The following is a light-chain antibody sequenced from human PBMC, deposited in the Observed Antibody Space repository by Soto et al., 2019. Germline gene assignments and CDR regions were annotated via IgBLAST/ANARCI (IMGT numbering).Light chain of an antibody. Sequence: QSALTQPASLSGSPGQSITISFPGTSSDVGGYNYVSWYQQHPGKAPKFMIYDVSNRPSGVSNRFSGSKSGNTASLTISGLQAEDEADYYCSSYTTSNTRQIVFGTGTKV. CDR3: SSYTTSNTRQIV. V-gene: IGLV2-14*01. CDR2: DVS. J-gene: IGLJ1*01. CDR1: SSDVGGYNY.